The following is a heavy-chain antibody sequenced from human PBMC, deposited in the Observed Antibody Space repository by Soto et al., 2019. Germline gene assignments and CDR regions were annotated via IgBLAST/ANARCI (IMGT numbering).Heavy chain of an antibody. CDR1: GGSISSGGYY. Sequence: NPSETLSLTCTVSGGSISSGGYYWSWIRQHPGKGLEWIGYIYYSGSTYYNPSLKSRVTISVDTSKNQFSLKLSSVTAADTAVYYCAREVRITMVRGVIKNPPHAYGMYVWGQGTTVTVSS. CDR2: IYYSGST. CDR3: AREVRITMVRGVIKNPPHAYGMYV. J-gene: IGHJ6*02. V-gene: IGHV4-31*03. D-gene: IGHD3-10*01.